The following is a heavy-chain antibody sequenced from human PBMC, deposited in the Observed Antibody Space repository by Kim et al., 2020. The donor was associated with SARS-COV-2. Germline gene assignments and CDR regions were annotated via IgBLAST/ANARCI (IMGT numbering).Heavy chain of an antibody. J-gene: IGHJ4*02. CDR3: TTLRFSEWLSGADDD. V-gene: IGHV3-73*01. CDR2: IRSKGNNYAT. D-gene: IGHD3-3*01. Sequence: GGSLRLSCAVSGFMFSASAMHWVRQTSEKGLEWVGRIRSKGNNYATAYAASVRGGFTISRDDSKNTAYLQMNSLKTEDTAVYYCTTLRFSEWLSGADDDWGQGTPATVSS. CDR1: GFMFSASA.